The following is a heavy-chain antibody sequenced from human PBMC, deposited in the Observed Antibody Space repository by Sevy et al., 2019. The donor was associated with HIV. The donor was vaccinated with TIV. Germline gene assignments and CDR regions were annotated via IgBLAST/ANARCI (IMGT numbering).Heavy chain of an antibody. J-gene: IGHJ4*02. CDR1: GFTFPNYW. Sequence: GGSLRLSCVASGFTFPNYWISWVRQTPGKGLEWVATIKQAESKKYYLVSVKGRFAISRENGKKSVSLQMHGLSAEDTALYYCAREVGGYNWRPYYYDSWGQGTLVTVSS. CDR3: AREVGGYNWRPYYYDS. V-gene: IGHV3-7*01. CDR2: IKQAESKK. D-gene: IGHD5-12*01.